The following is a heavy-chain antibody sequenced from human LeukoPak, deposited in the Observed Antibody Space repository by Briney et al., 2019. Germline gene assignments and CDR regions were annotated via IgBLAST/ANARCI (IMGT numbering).Heavy chain of an antibody. D-gene: IGHD3-3*01. J-gene: IGHJ5*02. V-gene: IGHV4-34*01. CDR2: INHSGST. Sequence: PSETLSLTCAVYGGSFSGYYWSWIRQPPGKGLEWIGEINHSGSTKYNPSLKSRVTISVDTSKNQFSRKLSSVTAAETAVYYCARGIPKLQTYYDFWRGHPGWFDPWGQGTLVTVSS. CDR3: ARGIPKLQTYYDFWRGHPGWFDP. CDR1: GGSFSGYY.